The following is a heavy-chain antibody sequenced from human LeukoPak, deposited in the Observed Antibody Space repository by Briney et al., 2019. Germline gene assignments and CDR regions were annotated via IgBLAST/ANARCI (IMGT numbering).Heavy chain of an antibody. D-gene: IGHD3-10*01. CDR3: AREYGSGSGGDY. V-gene: IGHV1-2*02. CDR1: GYTFTGYY. Sequence: ASVKVSCKASGYTFTGYYMHWVRQAPGQGLEWMGWINPNSGGTNYAQKFQGRVTMTRDTSISTAYMELSRLRSDDTAVYYCAREYGSGSGGDYWGQGTLVTVSS. J-gene: IGHJ4*02. CDR2: INPNSGGT.